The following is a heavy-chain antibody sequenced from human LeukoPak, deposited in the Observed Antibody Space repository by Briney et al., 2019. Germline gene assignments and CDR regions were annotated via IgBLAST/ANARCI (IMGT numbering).Heavy chain of an antibody. V-gene: IGHV1-18*01. CDR1: GYTFTSYG. J-gene: IGHJ4*02. D-gene: IGHD3-3*01. CDR2: ISAYNGNT. Sequence: AASVKVSCKASGYTFTSYGISWVRQAPGQGLEWMGWISAYNGNTNYAQTLQGRVTMTTDTSTSTAYMELRSLRSDDTAVYSCARRITIFGVVIPYFDYWGQGTLVTVSS. CDR3: ARRITIFGVVIPYFDY.